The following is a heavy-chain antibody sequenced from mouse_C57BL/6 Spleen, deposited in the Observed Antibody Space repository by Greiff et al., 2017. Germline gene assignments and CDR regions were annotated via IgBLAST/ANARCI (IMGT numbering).Heavy chain of an antibody. CDR1: GYTFTSYW. Sequence: QVHVKQPGAELVMPGASVKLSCKASGYTFTSYWMHWVKQRPGQGLEWIGEIDPSDSYTNYNQKFKGKSTLTVDKSSSTAYMQLSSLTSEDSAVYYCARGETGTYDYWGQGTTLTVSS. D-gene: IGHD4-1*01. J-gene: IGHJ2*01. CDR3: ARGETGTYDY. V-gene: IGHV1-69*01. CDR2: IDPSDSYT.